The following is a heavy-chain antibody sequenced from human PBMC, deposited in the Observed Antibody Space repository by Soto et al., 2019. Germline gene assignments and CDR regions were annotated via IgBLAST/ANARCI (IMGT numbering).Heavy chain of an antibody. D-gene: IGHD5-18*01. CDR3: AKTSMQSRGNRYGHGGMEV. V-gene: IGHV5-10-1*01. CDR2: IDPSDTYT. Sequence: KGLEWMGRIDPSDTYTNYRPSFQGHVTISADKSISTAYLQWSSLKGSDTAMYYCAKTSMQSRGNRYGHGGMEVWGQGTTVTGTS. J-gene: IGHJ6*02.